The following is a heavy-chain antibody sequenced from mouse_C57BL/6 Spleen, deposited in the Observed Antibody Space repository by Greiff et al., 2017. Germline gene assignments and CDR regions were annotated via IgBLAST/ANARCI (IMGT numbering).Heavy chain of an antibody. Sequence: EVQVVASGGGLVKPGGSLKLSCAASGFTFSSYAMSWVRQTPEKRLEWVATISDGGSYTYYPDNVKGRFTISRDNAKNNLYLQMSHLKSEDTAMYYCARDKEDYGSIFAYWGQGTLVTVSA. J-gene: IGHJ3*01. D-gene: IGHD1-1*01. CDR2: ISDGGSYT. CDR1: GFTFSSYA. V-gene: IGHV5-4*01. CDR3: ARDKEDYGSIFAY.